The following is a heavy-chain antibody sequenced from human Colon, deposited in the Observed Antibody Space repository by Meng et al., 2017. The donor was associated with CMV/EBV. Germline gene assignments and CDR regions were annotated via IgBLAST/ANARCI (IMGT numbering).Heavy chain of an antibody. V-gene: IGHV4-39*07. Sequence: QLHVEESRPGLVQPSETLSLTCTVSGGSFTSNSYFWGWIRQPPGKGLEYIGSIYNSGSAYYNPSLKSRVTISLDTSKNQFSLKLSSVAAADTAMYYCARVVLNFFDYWGQGTLVTVSS. CDR2: IYNSGSA. J-gene: IGHJ4*02. CDR1: GGSFTSNSYF. CDR3: ARVVLNFFDY. D-gene: IGHD3-10*02.